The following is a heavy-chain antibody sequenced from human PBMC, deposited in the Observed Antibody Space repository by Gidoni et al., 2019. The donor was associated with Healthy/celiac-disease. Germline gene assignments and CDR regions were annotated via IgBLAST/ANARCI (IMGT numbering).Heavy chain of an antibody. D-gene: IGHD3-10*01. CDR1: GYTFTGYY. CDR3: ARGPGRGSGSP. J-gene: IGHJ5*02. V-gene: IGHV1-2*06. CDR2: INPTSGGK. Sequence: VQLVQSGAEVKKPGASVKVSCKSSGYTFTGYYMHWVRQAPGQGLEWRSRINPTSGGKKYAKKFQGGDTMTREKSISTADVELSRLGSDETAVYYWARGPGRGSGSPWGQGTLVTVSS.